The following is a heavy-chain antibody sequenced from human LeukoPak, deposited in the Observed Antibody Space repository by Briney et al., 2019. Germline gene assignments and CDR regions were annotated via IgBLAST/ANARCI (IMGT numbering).Heavy chain of an antibody. CDR3: ARELDYFDY. V-gene: IGHV3-30-3*01. Sequence: HPGGSLRLSCAASGFTFRNYAIHWVRQAPGKGLEWVAVISYEGNNKYYADSVKGRFTISRDNSKNTLYLQMNSLRAEDTAVYYCARELDYFDYWGQGTLVTVSS. D-gene: IGHD1-1*01. CDR2: ISYEGNNK. CDR1: GFTFRNYA. J-gene: IGHJ4*02.